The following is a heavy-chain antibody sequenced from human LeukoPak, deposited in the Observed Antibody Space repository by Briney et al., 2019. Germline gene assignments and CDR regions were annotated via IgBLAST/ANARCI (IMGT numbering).Heavy chain of an antibody. CDR3: ARTALNDYGDGYWFDP. CDR2: IIPILGIA. CDR1: GGTFSSYA. J-gene: IGHJ5*02. V-gene: IGHV1-69*04. D-gene: IGHD4-17*01. Sequence: GSSVKVSCKASGGTFSSYAISWVRQAPGQGLEWMGRIIPILGIANYAQKFQGRVTITADESTSTAYMELSSLRSEDTAVYYCARTALNDYGDGYWFDPWGQGTLVTVSS.